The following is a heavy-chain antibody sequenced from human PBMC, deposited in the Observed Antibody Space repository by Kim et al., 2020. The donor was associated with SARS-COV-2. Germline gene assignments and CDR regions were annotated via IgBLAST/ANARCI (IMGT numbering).Heavy chain of an antibody. CDR1: GFTFSSSW. CDR2: IKCDGSEK. V-gene: IGHV3-7*03. J-gene: IGHJ4*02. D-gene: IGHD3-22*01. Sequence: GGSLRLSCAASGFTFSSSWMHWVCQAPEKGLEWVADIKCDGSEKYYVDSVKGRLTISRDNAKNSLYLQVNSLRAEDMTVYYCVRESQKDSSGYYCYWGQGTLVTVSS. CDR3: VRESQKDSSGYYCY.